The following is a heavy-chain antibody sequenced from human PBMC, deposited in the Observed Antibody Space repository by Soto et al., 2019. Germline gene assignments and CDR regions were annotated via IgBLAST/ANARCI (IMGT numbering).Heavy chain of an antibody. Sequence: EVQLVETGGGLMQPGGSLGLSCAASGFTVSSNSMSWVRQPPGKGLEWVSVIYSGGSTYYTASVKGRFTIFRDNSKNTLYIQMNSLRAEDTAVYYCVRHDSTGYYFDYWGQGTLVTVSS. CDR3: VRHDSTGYYFDY. CDR1: GFTVSSNS. CDR2: IYSGGST. J-gene: IGHJ4*02. V-gene: IGHV3-53*02. D-gene: IGHD3-22*01.